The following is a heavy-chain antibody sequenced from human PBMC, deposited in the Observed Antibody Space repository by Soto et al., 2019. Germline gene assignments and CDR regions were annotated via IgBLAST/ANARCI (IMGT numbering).Heavy chain of an antibody. CDR1: GFTFSSSA. D-gene: IGHD3-10*01. V-gene: IGHV1-58*01. CDR3: AATLRKGSGTLDY. J-gene: IGHJ4*01. CDR2: IVGGSGDT. Sequence: GASVKVSCKTSGFTFSSSAVQWVRQARGQRLEWIGWIVGGSGDTKYAPTFQERVTITRDMSTTTAYMELSSLRSEDTAVYYCAATLRKGSGTLDYWG.